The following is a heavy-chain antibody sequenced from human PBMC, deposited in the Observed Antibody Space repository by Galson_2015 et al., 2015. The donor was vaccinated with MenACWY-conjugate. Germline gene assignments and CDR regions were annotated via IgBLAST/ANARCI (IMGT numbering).Heavy chain of an antibody. D-gene: IGHD3-22*01. CDR1: GDTFSNYG. CDR2: IYPVIGLA. CDR3: AREGTYTSGFPNALDL. J-gene: IGHJ5*02. Sequence: SVKVSCKASGDTFSNYGVTWVRQAPGQGLEWMGRIYPVIGLANSAQKFKGRVSITADNTATTGFMELSSLRPDDTANYYCAREGTYTSGFPNALDLWGQGTLVTVSS. V-gene: IGHV1-69*04.